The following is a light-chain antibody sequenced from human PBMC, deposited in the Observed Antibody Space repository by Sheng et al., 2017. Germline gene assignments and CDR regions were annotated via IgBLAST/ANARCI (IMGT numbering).Light chain of an antibody. Sequence: DIQMTQSPSSLSASVGDRITITCQASQDISDYLNWYQQKPGKAPKLLIHDASKLQTGVPSRFSGSGSGTDFSFTINSLQPEDIATYYCQQYDNLPSFGQGTKLEIK. J-gene: IGKJ2*01. CDR1: QDISDY. CDR2: DAS. CDR3: QQYDNLPS. V-gene: IGKV1-33*01.